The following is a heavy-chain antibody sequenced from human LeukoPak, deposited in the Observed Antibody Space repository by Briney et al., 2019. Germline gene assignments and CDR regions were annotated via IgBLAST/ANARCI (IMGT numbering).Heavy chain of an antibody. CDR1: GYSISSGYY. CDR3: GRQLHGSFPTVVDP. J-gene: IGHJ5*02. D-gene: IGHD1-1*01. CDR2: IYHSGNT. Sequence: PSETLSLTCPVSGYSISSGYYWGWIRQPPGKALEWMGSIYHSGNTYYNASLKSRVTISIDTSKNQFSLRLSSVTAADTAVYYCGRQLHGSFPTVVDPWGPGTLVTVSS. V-gene: IGHV4-38-2*01.